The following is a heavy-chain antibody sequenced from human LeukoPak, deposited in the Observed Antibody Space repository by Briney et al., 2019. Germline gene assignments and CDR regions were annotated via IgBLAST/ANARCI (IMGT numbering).Heavy chain of an antibody. CDR2: IYSGGST. CDR3: ARGLYVDTGGDY. V-gene: IGHV3-66*01. CDR1: GFTVSSNY. D-gene: IGHD4-17*01. Sequence: GGSLRLSCAASGFTVSSNYMSWVRQAPGKGLEWVSVIYSGGSTYYADSVKGRFTLSRDISKNTLYLQMNSLRAEDTAVYYCARGLYVDTGGDYWGQGTLVTASS. J-gene: IGHJ4*02.